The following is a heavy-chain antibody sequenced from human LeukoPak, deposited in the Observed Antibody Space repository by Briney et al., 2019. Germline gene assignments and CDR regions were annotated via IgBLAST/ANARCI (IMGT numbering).Heavy chain of an antibody. Sequence: GESLTISCKGSGYSFTSYWIGWVRQMPGKGLEYMGIIYPHASDTRYSPSFQGQVTISADKSINTAYLQWSSLEAPDTAMYYCARGADSYYYMDVWGKGTTVTVSS. CDR3: ARGADSYYYMDV. CDR2: IYPHASDT. J-gene: IGHJ6*03. D-gene: IGHD3-16*01. CDR1: GYSFTSYW. V-gene: IGHV5-51*01.